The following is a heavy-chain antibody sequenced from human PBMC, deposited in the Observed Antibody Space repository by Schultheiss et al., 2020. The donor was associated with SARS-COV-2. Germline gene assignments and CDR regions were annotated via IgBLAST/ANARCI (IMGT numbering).Heavy chain of an antibody. V-gene: IGHV5-51*01. D-gene: IGHD3-10*01. J-gene: IGHJ4*02. CDR1: GYTFTNYY. CDR2: IYPEDSDT. CDR3: ASRNYYGSGSYKY. Sequence: GESLKISCKGFGYTFTNYYIGWVRQMPGKGLEWMGIIYPEDSDTRYSASFQGQVTISADKSINTAYLQWSSLKASDTAMYYCASRNYYGSGSYKYWGQGTVVTVLL.